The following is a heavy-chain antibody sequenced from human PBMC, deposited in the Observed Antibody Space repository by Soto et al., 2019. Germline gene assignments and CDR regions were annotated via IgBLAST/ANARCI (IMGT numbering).Heavy chain of an antibody. Sequence: PAETLRLSCPVSGFTINTNYMYWVRQAPGRGLEWVSAIYNGGDIHYADSLKGRVTISRDTSENKLYLRMDTLRVEDTAVYYCVSRTPSWVFDYWGQGTLVTVSS. V-gene: IGHV3-53*01. CDR2: IYNGGDI. CDR3: VSRTPSWVFDY. J-gene: IGHJ4*01. CDR1: GFTINTNY. D-gene: IGHD2-15*01.